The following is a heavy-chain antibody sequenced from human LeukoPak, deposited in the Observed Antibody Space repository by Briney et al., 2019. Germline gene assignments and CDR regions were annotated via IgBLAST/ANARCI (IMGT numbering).Heavy chain of an antibody. CDR3: ARGHDYGGFVDY. J-gene: IGHJ4*02. Sequence: PGGSLRLSCAASGFTFSSYDMHWVRQATGKGLEWVSAIGTAGDTYYPGSVKGRFTISRENAKNSLYLQMNSLRAGDTAVYYCARGHDYGGFVDYWGQGTLVTVSS. CDR1: GFTFSSYD. CDR2: IGTAGDT. D-gene: IGHD4-23*01. V-gene: IGHV3-13*01.